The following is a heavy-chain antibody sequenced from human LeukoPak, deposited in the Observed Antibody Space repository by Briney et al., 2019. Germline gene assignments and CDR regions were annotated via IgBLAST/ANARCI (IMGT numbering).Heavy chain of an antibody. V-gene: IGHV4-39*07. J-gene: IGHJ5*02. Sequence: SETLSLTCTVSGGSVSSGSYYWSWIRQPPGKGLEWIGEINHSGSTNYNPSLKSRVTISVDTSKNQFSLKLSSVTAADTAVYYCARGGTMIEFDPWGQGTLVTVSS. CDR3: ARGGTMIEFDP. D-gene: IGHD3-22*01. CDR2: INHSGST. CDR1: GGSVSSGSYY.